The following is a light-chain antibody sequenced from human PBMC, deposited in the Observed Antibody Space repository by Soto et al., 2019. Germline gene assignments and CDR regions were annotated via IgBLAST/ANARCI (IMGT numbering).Light chain of an antibody. CDR2: EVT. Sequence: QSVLTQPASVSGSPGQSITISCTGSSSDVGGYNFVSWYQHHPGKAPQLMIYEVTDRPSGVSNRFSGSKSGNTASLTISGLQAEDEADYYCSSYTTSSTRVFGTGTKATVL. V-gene: IGLV2-14*01. CDR1: SSDVGGYNF. J-gene: IGLJ1*01. CDR3: SSYTTSSTRV.